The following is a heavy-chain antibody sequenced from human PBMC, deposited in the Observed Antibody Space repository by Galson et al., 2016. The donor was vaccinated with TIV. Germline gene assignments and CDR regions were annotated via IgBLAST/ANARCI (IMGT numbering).Heavy chain of an antibody. CDR2: IYWDDDK. CDR3: ALRRSSDIYRLAIWFDP. J-gene: IGHJ5*02. D-gene: IGHD2-21*02. V-gene: IGHV2-5*02. CDR1: GFSLNTHGMA. Sequence: PALVKPTQTLTLTCTFSGFSLNTHGMAVGWIRQAPGKALEWLALIYWDDDKRYSAPLKSQLSISKDTSRNQVVLTMTNMAPVDTATYYCALRRSSDIYRLAIWFDPWGQGTPVTVSS.